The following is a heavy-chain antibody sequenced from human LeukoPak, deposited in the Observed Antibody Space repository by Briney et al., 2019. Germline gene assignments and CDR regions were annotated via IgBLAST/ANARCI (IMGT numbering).Heavy chain of an antibody. V-gene: IGHV4-59*01. D-gene: IGHD6-19*01. J-gene: IGHJ4*02. CDR3: ARFGSGWWYNDY. CDR2: IYHTGNI. CDR1: GGSISSYY. Sequence: MTSETLSLTCTVSGGSISSYYWSWIRQPPGKGLEWIGYIYHTGNIKYNPSLNSRVTISIDTSKNQFSLKLSSVTAADTAVYYCARFGSGWWYNDYWGQGTLVTVSS.